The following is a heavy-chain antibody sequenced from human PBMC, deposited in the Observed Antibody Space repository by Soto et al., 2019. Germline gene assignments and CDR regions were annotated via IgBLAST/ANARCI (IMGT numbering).Heavy chain of an antibody. J-gene: IGHJ4*02. CDR3: GGGRSGQIVVFY. Sequence: GASVKVSCKASGYTFTGHYIHWVRQAPEQGPEWMGEIGPESGATRYAQKFQGRVTMTRDTSITTVYMELKNLSPDDTAVYYCGGGRSGQIVVFYWGQGTPVTVSS. CDR2: IGPESGAT. CDR1: GYTFTGHY. V-gene: IGHV1-2*02. D-gene: IGHD1-26*01.